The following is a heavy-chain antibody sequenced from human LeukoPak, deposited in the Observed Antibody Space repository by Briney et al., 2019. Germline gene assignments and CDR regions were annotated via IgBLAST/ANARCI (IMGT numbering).Heavy chain of an antibody. CDR1: GFTLSSHW. Sequence: GGSLRLSCVASGFTLSSHWMSWVRQAPGKGLEWVANINQDGSAKYFVDSVKGRFTISRDNAKNSMYLQMNSLRAEDAAVYYCARWEIRGTAHKLDYWGQGTLVTVSS. J-gene: IGHJ4*02. CDR3: ARWEIRGTAHKLDY. V-gene: IGHV3-7*01. CDR2: INQDGSAK. D-gene: IGHD1-7*01.